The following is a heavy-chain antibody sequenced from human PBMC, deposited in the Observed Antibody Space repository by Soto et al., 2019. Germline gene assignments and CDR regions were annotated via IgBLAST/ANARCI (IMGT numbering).Heavy chain of an antibody. CDR1: GYTLPSSG. Sequence: GASVQVSCKASGYTLPSSGLRWVRQAPGQGLEWMGWISTYNGDTNYAQTFQGRVTMTTDTSTSTVHMEVRSLRSDDTAVYYCAREGVAPYYSYGMDVWGQGTPVTVS. CDR3: AREGVAPYYSYGMDV. V-gene: IGHV1-18*01. CDR2: ISTYNGDT. D-gene: IGHD5-12*01. J-gene: IGHJ6*02.